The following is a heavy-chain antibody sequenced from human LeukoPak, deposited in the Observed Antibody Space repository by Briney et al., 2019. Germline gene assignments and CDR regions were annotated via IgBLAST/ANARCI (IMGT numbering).Heavy chain of an antibody. Sequence: GGSLRLSCAASGFTFSSYAMSWVRQAPGKGLEWVSAISGSGGSTYYADSVKGRFTISRDNSKNTLYLQMNSLRAEDTAVYYCARDFDGDITFDYWGQGTLVTVSS. J-gene: IGHJ4*02. D-gene: IGHD4-17*01. CDR1: GFTFSSYA. CDR2: ISGSGGST. V-gene: IGHV3-23*01. CDR3: ARDFDGDITFDY.